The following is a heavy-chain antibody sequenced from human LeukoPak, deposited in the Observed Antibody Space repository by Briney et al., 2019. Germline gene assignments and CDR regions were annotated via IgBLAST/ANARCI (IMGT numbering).Heavy chain of an antibody. CDR3: ASGYYDSSGYWSAEYFQH. J-gene: IGHJ1*01. Sequence: ASVKVSCKASGYTFTSYYMHWVRQAPGQGLEWMGRIIPILGIANYAQKFQGRVTITADKSTSTAYMELSSLRSEDTAVYYCASGYYDSSGYWSAEYFQHWGQGTLVTVSS. D-gene: IGHD3-22*01. V-gene: IGHV1-69*02. CDR1: GYTFTSYY. CDR2: IIPILGIA.